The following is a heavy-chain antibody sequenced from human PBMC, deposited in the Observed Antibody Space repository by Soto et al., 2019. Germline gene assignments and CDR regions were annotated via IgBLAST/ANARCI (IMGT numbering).Heavy chain of an antibody. CDR1: GFTFSSYG. J-gene: IGHJ6*02. Sequence: LRLSCAASGFTFSSYGMHWVRQAPGKGLEWVAVISYDGSNKYYADSVKGRFTISRDNSKNTLYLQMNSLRAEDTAVYYCAKAGLGKDYYYYGMDVWGQGTTVTVSS. CDR3: AKAGLGKDYYYYGMDV. CDR2: ISYDGSNK. D-gene: IGHD7-27*01. V-gene: IGHV3-30*18.